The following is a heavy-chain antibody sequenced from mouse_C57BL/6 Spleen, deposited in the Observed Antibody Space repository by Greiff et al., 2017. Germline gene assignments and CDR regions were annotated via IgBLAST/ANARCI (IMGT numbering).Heavy chain of an antibody. J-gene: IGHJ3*01. D-gene: IGHD2-12*01. CDR3: ARSVLPGLFAY. V-gene: IGHV1-26*01. Sequence: EVQLQQSGPELVKPGASVKISCKASGYTFTDYYMNWVKQSHGKSLEWIGDINPNNGGTSDNQKFKGKATLTVDKSSSTAYMELRSLTSEDSAVYYCARSVLPGLFAYWGQGTLVTVSA. CDR1: GYTFTDYY. CDR2: INPNNGGT.